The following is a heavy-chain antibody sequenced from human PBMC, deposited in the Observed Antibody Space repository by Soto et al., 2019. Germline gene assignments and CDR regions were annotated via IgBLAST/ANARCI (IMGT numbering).Heavy chain of an antibody. J-gene: IGHJ4*02. CDR2: IFYSGST. Sequence: ETLSLTCTVSGGSISSSYFYWGWIRQPPGKGLDWIGSIFYSGSTYYNPSLKSRVTISVDTSKNQFSLKLSSVTAADTAVYYCARHPSSGYDFDFWGQGTLVTVSS. V-gene: IGHV4-39*01. CDR1: GGSISSSYFY. D-gene: IGHD5-12*01. CDR3: ARHPSSGYDFDF.